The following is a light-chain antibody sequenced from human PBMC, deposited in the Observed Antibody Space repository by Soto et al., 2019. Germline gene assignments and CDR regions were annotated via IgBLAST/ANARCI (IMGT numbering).Light chain of an antibody. J-gene: IGLJ3*02. CDR1: SSNIGSHT. V-gene: IGLV1-44*01. Sequence: QSVLTQPPSTSGTPGQRVAISCSGTSSNIGSHTVNWYQQLPGTAPKLLIYGDDQRPSGVPDRFSVSKSGTSASLAISGLQPEDEVDYYCASWDDRLNGPVFGGGTKLTVL. CDR2: GDD. CDR3: ASWDDRLNGPV.